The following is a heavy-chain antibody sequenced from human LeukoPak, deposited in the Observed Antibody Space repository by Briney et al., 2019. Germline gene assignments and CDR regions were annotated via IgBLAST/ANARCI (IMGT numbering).Heavy chain of an antibody. J-gene: IGHJ4*02. V-gene: IGHV4-34*01. CDR3: ARAGGGTYYFDF. D-gene: IGHD1-26*01. Sequence: SETLSLTCAVYGGSFSGYYWSWIRQPPGKGLEWIGEIYHSGNTNYNPSLKSRVTISLDKSKNQFSLKLTSVTAADTALYFCARAGGGTYYFDFWGQGTLVTVSS. CDR1: GGSFSGYY. CDR2: IYHSGNT.